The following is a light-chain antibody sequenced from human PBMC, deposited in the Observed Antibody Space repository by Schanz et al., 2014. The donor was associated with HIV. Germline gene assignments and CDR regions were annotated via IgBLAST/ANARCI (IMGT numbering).Light chain of an antibody. CDR2: SAS. V-gene: IGKV3-20*01. Sequence: EIVLTQSPGTLSLSPGERATLSCRASQSVGSNYLAWYQQKPGQSPRLLIYSASSRATGIPDRFSGSGSGTDFTLTISRLEPEDFAVYYCQQYYTSPTFGPGTKVDFK. CDR3: QQYYTSPT. CDR1: QSVGSNY. J-gene: IGKJ3*01.